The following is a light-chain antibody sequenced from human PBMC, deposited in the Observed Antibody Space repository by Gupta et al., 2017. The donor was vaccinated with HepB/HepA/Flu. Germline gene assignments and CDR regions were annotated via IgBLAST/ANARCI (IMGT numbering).Light chain of an antibody. V-gene: IGKV4-1*01. CDR3: QQDFTTPLT. Sequence: DIVMTQSPDSLTVSLGERATIKCKSSQSVLYSYNNKSYLAWYQQRPGQPPKLLIYWASTRESGVPDRFSGSGSGTDFTLTISSLQAEDVAVYYCQQDFTTPLTFGGGTKVEIK. CDR2: WAS. CDR1: QSVLYSYNNKSY. J-gene: IGKJ4*01.